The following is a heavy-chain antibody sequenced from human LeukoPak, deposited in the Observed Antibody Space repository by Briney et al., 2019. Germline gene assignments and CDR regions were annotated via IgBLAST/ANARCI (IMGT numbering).Heavy chain of an antibody. CDR2: ISWNSGSI. CDR3: AKGSSSGEGYFDY. D-gene: IGHD3-10*01. Sequence: GGSLRLSCAASGFTFDDYAMHWVRQAPGKGLESVSGISWNSGSIGYADSVKGRFTISRDNAKNSLYLQMNSLRAEDTALYYCAKGSSSGEGYFDYWGQGTLVTVSS. V-gene: IGHV3-9*01. J-gene: IGHJ4*02. CDR1: GFTFDDYA.